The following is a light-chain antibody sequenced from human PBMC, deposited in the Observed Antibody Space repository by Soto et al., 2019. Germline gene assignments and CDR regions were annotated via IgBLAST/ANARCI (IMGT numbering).Light chain of an antibody. CDR2: GAS. CDR1: QSVSSSY. Sequence: EIVLTQSPGTLSLSPGERATLSCRASQSVSSSYLAWYQQKPGQAPRLLIYGASSRATGIPDRFSGSVSVTDFTLTISRLEPEDFAVYYCQQYASSRGTFGLGTKVDIK. CDR3: QQYASSRGT. J-gene: IGKJ3*01. V-gene: IGKV3-20*01.